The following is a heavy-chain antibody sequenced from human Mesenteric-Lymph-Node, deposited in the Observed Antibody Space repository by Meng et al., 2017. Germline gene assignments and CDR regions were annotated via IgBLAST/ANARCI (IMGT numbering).Heavy chain of an antibody. CDR3: VRLGHDYGDYRAYYYYGMDV. CDR2: IYHSGTT. Sequence: SETLSLTCTVSAYSISSGYYWGWIRQPPGKGLEWIGSIYHSGTTYYNPSLKSRVTISVDTSKKQFSLRLSSVTAADTAIYYCVRLGHDYGDYRAYYYYGMDVWGQGTTVTVSS. D-gene: IGHD4-17*01. V-gene: IGHV4-38-2*02. CDR1: AYSISSGYY. J-gene: IGHJ6*02.